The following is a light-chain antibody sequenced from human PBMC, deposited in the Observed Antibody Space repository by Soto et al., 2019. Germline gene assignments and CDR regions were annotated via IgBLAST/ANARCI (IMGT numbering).Light chain of an antibody. CDR2: GDI. Sequence: QSALTQPASVSGSPGQSITMSCTGTSSDVGGYNYVSWYQQHPGKAPKLIIYGDINRPSGVSDRFSGSKSGNTASLTISGLQAEDEADYYCTSYTSSSSLGVFGGGTKLTVL. CDR1: SSDVGGYNY. J-gene: IGLJ3*02. V-gene: IGLV2-14*01. CDR3: TSYTSSSSLGV.